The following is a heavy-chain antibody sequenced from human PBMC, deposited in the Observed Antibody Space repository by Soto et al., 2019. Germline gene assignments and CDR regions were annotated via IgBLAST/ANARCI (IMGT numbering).Heavy chain of an antibody. Sequence: QVQLQESGPGLVKPSQTLSLTCTVSGGSITSSGYYWSWIRQHPGEGLEWIGLTSNSGSTSYNPSLKSRVTISVDTSSNQFSLNLKSVTAADTAVYYCARGVGSTKVDYWGQGTLVTVSP. V-gene: IGHV4-31*03. CDR3: ARGVGSTKVDY. D-gene: IGHD1-26*01. CDR1: GGSITSSGYY. J-gene: IGHJ4*02. CDR2: TSNSGST.